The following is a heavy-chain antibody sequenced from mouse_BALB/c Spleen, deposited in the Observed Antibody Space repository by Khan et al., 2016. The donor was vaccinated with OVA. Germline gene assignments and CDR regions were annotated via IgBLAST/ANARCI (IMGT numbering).Heavy chain of an antibody. Sequence: EVELVESGGGLVKTGGSLKLSCSASGFTFSSYAMSWVRQTPEKRLELVATISSGGHYTFYTDSVKGRFTISRDNDRNTLYLQMSSLRSEDTAMYYCARSLVDYHGMDYWSQGTSVTVSS. V-gene: IGHV5-9-3*01. CDR3: ARSLVDYHGMDY. D-gene: IGHD2-2*01. CDR1: GFTFSSYA. CDR2: ISSGGHYT. J-gene: IGHJ4*01.